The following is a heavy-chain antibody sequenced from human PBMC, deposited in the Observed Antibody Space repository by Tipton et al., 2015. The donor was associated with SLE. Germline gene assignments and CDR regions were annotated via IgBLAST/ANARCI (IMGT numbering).Heavy chain of an antibody. V-gene: IGHV4-59*08. CDR1: GVSISTYY. D-gene: IGHD3-3*01. CDR3: ARFLDTFDI. CDR2: IYRSGTA. Sequence: TLSLTCSVSGVSISTYYWSWIRQPPGKGLEWIGSIYRSGTAYYNPSLKSRVTMSVDTSKNQFSLKLTSVTAADTAVYYCARFLDTFDIWGQGTMVTVSS. J-gene: IGHJ3*02.